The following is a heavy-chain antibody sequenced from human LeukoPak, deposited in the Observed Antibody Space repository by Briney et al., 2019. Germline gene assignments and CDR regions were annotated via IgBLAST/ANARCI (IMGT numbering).Heavy chain of an antibody. CDR3: ASSVTPVRDLRYYDSSGSRGWFDP. V-gene: IGHV4-39*01. J-gene: IGHJ5*02. CDR1: GGSISSSSYY. CDR2: IYYSGST. Sequence: PSETLSLTCTVSGGSISSSSYYWGWIRQPPGKGLEWIGSIYYSGSTYYNPSLKSRVTISVDTSKNQFSLKLSSVTAADTAVYYCASSVTPVRDLRYYDSSGSRGWFDPWGQGTLVTVSS. D-gene: IGHD3-22*01.